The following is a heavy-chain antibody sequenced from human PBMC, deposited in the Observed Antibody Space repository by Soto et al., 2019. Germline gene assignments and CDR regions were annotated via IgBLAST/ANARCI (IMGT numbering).Heavy chain of an antibody. CDR3: AKEYYYDPSGPYSDLYFDS. Sequence: EVQLLESGGGLTQPGGSLRLACAASGFSFSSYAMSWVRQAPSQGLEWVSSITTRGGRTYYADSVRGRFTLSRDNFANALYLEMNSLRAEDTAIYYCAKEYYYDPSGPYSDLYFDSWGQGTLVTVSS. D-gene: IGHD3-22*01. J-gene: IGHJ4*02. CDR1: GFSFSSYA. CDR2: ITTRGGRT. V-gene: IGHV3-23*01.